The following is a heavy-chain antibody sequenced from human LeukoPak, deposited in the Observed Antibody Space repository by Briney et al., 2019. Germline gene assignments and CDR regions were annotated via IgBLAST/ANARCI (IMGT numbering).Heavy chain of an antibody. Sequence: ASVKVSCKASGYTFTSYGISWVRRAPGQGLEWMGWISAYNGNTNYAQKLQGRVTMTTDTSTSTAYMELRSLRSDDTAVYYCARQYCGGDCYFGYNWFDPWGQGTLVTVSS. J-gene: IGHJ5*02. D-gene: IGHD2-21*02. V-gene: IGHV1-18*04. CDR3: ARQYCGGDCYFGYNWFDP. CDR1: GYTFTSYG. CDR2: ISAYNGNT.